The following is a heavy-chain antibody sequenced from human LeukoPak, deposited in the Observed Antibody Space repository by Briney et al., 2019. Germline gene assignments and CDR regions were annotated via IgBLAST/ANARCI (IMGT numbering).Heavy chain of an antibody. D-gene: IGHD6-19*01. CDR3: ARGYSSGWYCWFDP. V-gene: IGHV4-34*01. CDR1: GGSFSGYY. J-gene: IGHJ5*02. Sequence: SETLSLTCAVYGGSFSGYYWSWIRQPPGKGLEWIGEINHSGSTNYNPSLKSRVTISVDTSKNQFSLKLSSVTAADTAVYYCARGYSSGWYCWFDPWGQGTLVTVSS. CDR2: INHSGST.